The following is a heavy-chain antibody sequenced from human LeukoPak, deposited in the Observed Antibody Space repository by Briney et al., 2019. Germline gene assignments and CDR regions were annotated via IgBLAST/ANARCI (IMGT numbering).Heavy chain of an antibody. CDR1: GFTFSSYG. CDR2: IRYDGSNK. J-gene: IGHJ4*02. Sequence: PGGSLRLSCAASGFTFSSYGMHWVRQAPGKGLEWVAFIRYDGSNKYYADSVKGRFTISRDNSKNTLYLQMNSLRAEDTAVYYCAKDRTIFGVVTRYYFYYWGQGTLVTVSS. D-gene: IGHD3-3*01. V-gene: IGHV3-30*02. CDR3: AKDRTIFGVVTRYYFYY.